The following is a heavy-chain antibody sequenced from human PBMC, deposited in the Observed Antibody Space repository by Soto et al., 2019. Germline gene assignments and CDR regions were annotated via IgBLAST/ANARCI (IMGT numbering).Heavy chain of an antibody. Sequence: QVQLQESGPGLVKPSETLSLTCTVSGGSISSYYWSWIRQPPGKGLEWIGYIYYSGSTNYNPSLKSRVTISVDTSKNQFSLKLSSVTAADTAVYYCARVMGIAAAGHLREGFYYYYGMDVWGQGTTVTVSS. CDR1: GGSISSYY. D-gene: IGHD6-13*01. J-gene: IGHJ6*02. CDR3: ARVMGIAAAGHLREGFYYYYGMDV. CDR2: IYYSGST. V-gene: IGHV4-59*01.